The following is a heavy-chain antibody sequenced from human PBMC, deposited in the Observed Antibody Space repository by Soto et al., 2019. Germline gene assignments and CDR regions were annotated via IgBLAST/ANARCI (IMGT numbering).Heavy chain of an antibody. CDR3: ARSCPRCYWFDP. D-gene: IGHD4-17*01. CDR2: INPNSGGT. Sequence: ASVKVSCKASGYTFTGYYMHWVRQAPGQGLEWMGWINPNSGGTNYAQKFQGWVTMTRDTSMSTAYMELSRLRSEDTAVYYCARSCPRCYWFDPWGQGTLVTVSS. V-gene: IGHV1-2*04. CDR1: GYTFTGYY. J-gene: IGHJ5*02.